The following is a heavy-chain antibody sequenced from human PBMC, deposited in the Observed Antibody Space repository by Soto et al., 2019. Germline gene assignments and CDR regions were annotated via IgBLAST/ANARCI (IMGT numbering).Heavy chain of an antibody. J-gene: IGHJ4*02. CDR1: GGSISSGAYY. CDR3: AAVRQHYFDF. V-gene: IGHV4-31*03. D-gene: IGHD1-1*01. CDR2: IYYSGST. Sequence: QVQLQESGPGLVKPSQTLSLTCTVSGGSISSGAYYWSWIRQHPGKGLEWIGYIYYSGSTYSNPSLKSRVAFSVDKSKNQFSLKLSSVTAADTAVYYCAAVRQHYFDFWGQGTLVTVSS.